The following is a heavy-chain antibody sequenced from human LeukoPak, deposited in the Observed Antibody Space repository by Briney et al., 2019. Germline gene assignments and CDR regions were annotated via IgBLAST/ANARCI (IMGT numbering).Heavy chain of an antibody. J-gene: IGHJ4*02. Sequence: GGSLRLSCAASGFTFDDYAMHWVRQAPGKGLEWVSGISWNSGSIGYADSGKGRFTISRDNAKNSLYLQMNSLRAEDTALYYCAKDRRSAAAGPFDYWGQGTLVTVSS. CDR3: AKDRRSAAAGPFDY. V-gene: IGHV3-9*01. D-gene: IGHD6-13*01. CDR2: ISWNSGSI. CDR1: GFTFDDYA.